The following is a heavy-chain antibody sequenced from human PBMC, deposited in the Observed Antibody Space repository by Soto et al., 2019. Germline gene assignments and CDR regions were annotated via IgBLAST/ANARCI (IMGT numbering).Heavy chain of an antibody. J-gene: IGHJ4*02. CDR1: GGTFNNYA. CDR2: IIPIFNSA. V-gene: IGHV1-69*13. D-gene: IGHD5-12*01. Sequence: SVKVSCKASGGTFNNYALSWVRQAPGQGLEWVGGIIPIFNSANYAQKFQGRVTITAYDSTSTAYMELRSLRPDDTAVYYCARQVTVASYSIDFWGQGTLVTVFS. CDR3: ARQVTVASYSIDF.